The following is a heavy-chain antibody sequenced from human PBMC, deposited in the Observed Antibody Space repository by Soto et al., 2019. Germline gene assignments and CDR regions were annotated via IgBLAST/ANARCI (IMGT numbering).Heavy chain of an antibody. CDR2: IYHSGST. CDR1: GGSIISSNW. D-gene: IGHD3-22*01. V-gene: IGHV4-4*02. CDR3: ASVLYYYDSSGYYYGGLYFDY. Sequence: TLSLTCAVSGGSIISSNWWSWVRQPPGKGLEWIGEIYHSGSTNYNPSLKSRVTISVDKSKNQFSLKLSSVTAADTAVYYCASVLYYYDSSGYYYGGLYFDYWGQGTLVTVSS. J-gene: IGHJ4*02.